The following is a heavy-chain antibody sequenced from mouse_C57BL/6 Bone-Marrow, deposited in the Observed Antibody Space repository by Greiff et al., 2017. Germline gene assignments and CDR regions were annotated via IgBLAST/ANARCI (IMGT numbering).Heavy chain of an antibody. Sequence: VQLQQSGAELVRPGASVKLSCTASGFNIKDDYMHWVKQRPEQGLEWIGWIDPENGDTEYASKFQGKATITADTSSNTAYLQLSSLTAEDTADYYGTPITTPFAYWGQGTLVTVSA. CDR3: TPITTPFAY. J-gene: IGHJ3*01. V-gene: IGHV14-4*01. CDR2: IDPENGDT. D-gene: IGHD1-2*01. CDR1: GFNIKDDY.